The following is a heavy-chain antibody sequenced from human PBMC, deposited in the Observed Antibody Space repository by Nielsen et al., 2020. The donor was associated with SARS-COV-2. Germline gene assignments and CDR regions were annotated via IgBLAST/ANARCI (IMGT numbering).Heavy chain of an antibody. J-gene: IGHJ6*03. D-gene: IGHD2-2*01. CDR1: GFTFSSYA. V-gene: IGHV3-30*04. CDR2: ISYDGSNK. CDR3: AKDFDDIVVPRRYYYYYYMDV. Sequence: GESLKISCAASGFTFSSYAMHWVRQAPGKGLEWVAVISYDGSNKYYADSVKGRFTISRDNSKNTLYLQMNSLRAEDTAVYYCAKDFDDIVVPRRYYYYYYMDVWGKGTTVTVSS.